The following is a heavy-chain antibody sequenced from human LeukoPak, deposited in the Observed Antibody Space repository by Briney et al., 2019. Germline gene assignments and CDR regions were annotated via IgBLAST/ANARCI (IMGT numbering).Heavy chain of an antibody. CDR1: GGSFSGYY. CDR3: ARGFARGFDY. J-gene: IGHJ4*02. Sequence: SETLSLTCAVYGGSFSGYYWSWIRQPPGKGLEWIGEINHSGSTNYNPSLKSRVTISVDTSKNQFSLKLSSVTAADTAVYYCARGFARGFDYWGQGTLVTVSS. CDR2: INHSGST. V-gene: IGHV4-34*01.